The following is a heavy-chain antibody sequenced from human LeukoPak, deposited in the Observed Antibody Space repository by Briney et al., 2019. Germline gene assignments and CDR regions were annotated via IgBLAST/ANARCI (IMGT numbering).Heavy chain of an antibody. Sequence: ASVKVSCKASGYTFTSYDINWVRQATGQGLEWMGWMNPNRGNTGYAQKFQGRVTMTRNTSISTAYMELSSLRSEDTAVYYCARGNYDILTRPRIPNWFDPWGQGTLVTVSS. V-gene: IGHV1-8*01. J-gene: IGHJ5*02. CDR3: ARGNYDILTRPRIPNWFDP. CDR1: GYTFTSYD. CDR2: MNPNRGNT. D-gene: IGHD3-9*01.